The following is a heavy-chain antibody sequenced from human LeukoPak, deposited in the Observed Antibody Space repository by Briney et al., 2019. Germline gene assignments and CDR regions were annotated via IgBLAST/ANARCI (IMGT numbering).Heavy chain of an antibody. CDR2: IWYDGSNK. Sequence: GGSLKLSCAASGFTFSIYGMHWVRQAPGKGLEWVEVIWYDGSNKYYADSVKGRFTISRDNSKNTLYLQMNSLRAEDTAVYYCARDHYDSSGYSYYWGQGTLVTVSS. J-gene: IGHJ4*02. D-gene: IGHD3-22*01. CDR3: ARDHYDSSGYSYY. V-gene: IGHV3-33*01. CDR1: GFTFSIYG.